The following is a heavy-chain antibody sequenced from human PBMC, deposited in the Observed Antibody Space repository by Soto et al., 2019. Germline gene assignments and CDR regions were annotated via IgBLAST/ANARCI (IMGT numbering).Heavy chain of an antibody. Sequence: GGSLRLSCAASGFTVSSNYMSWVRQAPGKGLEWVSVIYSGGSTYYADSVKGRFTISRHNSKNTLYLQMNSLRAEDTAVYYCARAVAGEYYYYYYIDVWGKGTTVTVS. D-gene: IGHD6-19*01. J-gene: IGHJ6*03. CDR3: ARAVAGEYYYYYYIDV. V-gene: IGHV3-53*04. CDR1: GFTVSSNY. CDR2: IYSGGST.